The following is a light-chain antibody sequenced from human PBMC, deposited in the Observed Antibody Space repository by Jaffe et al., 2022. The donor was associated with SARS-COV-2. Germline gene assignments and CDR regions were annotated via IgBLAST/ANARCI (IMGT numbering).Light chain of an antibody. V-gene: IGLV1-44*01. CDR3: AAWDDSLNGQGV. CDR2: ANN. J-gene: IGLJ3*02. Sequence: QSVLTQPPSASGTPGQTVTISCSGSSSNIGSNTVNWYQQLPGAAPKLLIYANNQRPSGVPDRFSGSKSGTSGSLAISGLQSEDEADYYCAAWDDSLNGQGVFGGGTKLTVL. CDR1: SSNIGSNT.